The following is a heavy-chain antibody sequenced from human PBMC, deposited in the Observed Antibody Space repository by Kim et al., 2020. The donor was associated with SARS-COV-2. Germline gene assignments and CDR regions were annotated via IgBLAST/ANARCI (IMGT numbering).Heavy chain of an antibody. D-gene: IGHD6-19*01. V-gene: IGHV4-59*08. Sequence: TNSNPPLQSGVPVSVDTSKNQFSLKLSSVTAADTAVYYCARQGIAVAGVDYWGQGTLVTVSS. J-gene: IGHJ4*02. CDR3: ARQGIAVAGVDY. CDR2: T.